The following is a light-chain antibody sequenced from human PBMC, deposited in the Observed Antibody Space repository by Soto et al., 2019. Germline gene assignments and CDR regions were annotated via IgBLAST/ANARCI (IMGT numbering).Light chain of an antibody. CDR3: QQSNNCPKT. CDR2: DAS. J-gene: IGKJ1*01. Sequence: EIVMTRSPDTLSVSPGETATLSCRASQSVGSNLAWYQQKPGQAPRLLISDASTRAAGLPARFSGSGSGTEFTLTISSLQSEDFAVYYCQQSNNCPKTLGLGTKVEIK. V-gene: IGKV3-15*01. CDR1: QSVGSN.